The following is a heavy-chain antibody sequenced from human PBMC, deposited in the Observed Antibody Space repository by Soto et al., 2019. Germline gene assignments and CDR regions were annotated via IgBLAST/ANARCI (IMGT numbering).Heavy chain of an antibody. J-gene: IGHJ6*01. V-gene: IGHV3-23*01. Sequence: GGSLRLSCATSGFTFNTYPMTWVRPAPGKGREWVASISSTAGGTSSYADSVKGLFAIGRDFSVNRVYVEMNNLRADDTAVYFCAKGVLSFHYGMEVWGRGATVTVSS. CDR1: GFTFNTYP. CDR2: ISSTAGGTS. CDR3: AKGVLSFHYGMEV. D-gene: IGHD3-10*01.